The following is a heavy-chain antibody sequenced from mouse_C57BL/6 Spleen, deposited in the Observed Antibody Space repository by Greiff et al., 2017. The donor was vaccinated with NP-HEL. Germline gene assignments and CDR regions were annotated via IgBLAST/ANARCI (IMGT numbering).Heavy chain of an antibody. CDR2: IRNKANGYTT. V-gene: IGHV7-3*01. D-gene: IGHD4-1*02. J-gene: IGHJ2*01. CDR3: ARSSTGTRYFDY. CDR1: GFTFTDYY. Sequence: EVKLVESGGGLVQPGGSLSLSCAASGFTFTDYYMSWVRQPPGKALEWLGFIRNKANGYTTEYSASVKGQFTISRDNSQSILYLQMNALGAEDSATYYCARSSTGTRYFDYWGQGTTLTVSS.